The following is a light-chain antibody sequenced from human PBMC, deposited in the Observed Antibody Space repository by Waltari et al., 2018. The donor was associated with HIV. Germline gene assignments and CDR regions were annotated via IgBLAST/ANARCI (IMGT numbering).Light chain of an antibody. J-gene: IGLJ2*01. Sequence: QSLLTQPPSVSGAPGQRVTISCTGSSSNIGAGYDVHWYQQLPGTAPKLLVYVNSNRPSGVPDRFSGSKSGTSASLAITGLQAEDEADYYCQSYDSSLSGVVFGGGTKLTVL. CDR2: VNS. CDR1: SSNIGAGYD. V-gene: IGLV1-40*01. CDR3: QSYDSSLSGVV.